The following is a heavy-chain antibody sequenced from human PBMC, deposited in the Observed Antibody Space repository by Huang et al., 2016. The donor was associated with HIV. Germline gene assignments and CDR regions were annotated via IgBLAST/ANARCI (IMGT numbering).Heavy chain of an antibody. V-gene: IGHV3-30*18. Sequence: VQLVESGGGVVQPGRSLRLACAASGFSFSTYGLHWVRPAPGKGLEGVAVISYDGSNKYYAHSVKGRFTISRDTSENKVYLQMNSLRHEDTAVYYCAKDGADEEWDIDYWGQGTLVTVSS. CDR3: AKDGADEEWDIDY. D-gene: IGHD1-26*01. CDR1: GFSFSTYG. J-gene: IGHJ4*02. CDR2: ISYDGSNK.